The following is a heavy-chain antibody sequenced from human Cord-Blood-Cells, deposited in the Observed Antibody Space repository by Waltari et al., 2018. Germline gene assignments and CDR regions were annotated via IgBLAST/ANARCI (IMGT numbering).Heavy chain of an antibody. CDR1: RGPTSSCTW. CDR3: ARILYSSSWYFDY. V-gene: IGHV4-4*02. D-gene: IGHD6-13*01. CDR2: IYHSGST. J-gene: IGHJ4*02. Sequence: QVQLQESGPGLVTPSGTLSLTRAVSRGPTSSCTWWSWVREPPGKGLGWIGEIYHSGSTNYNPSLKSRVTISVDKSKNQFSLKLSSVTAADTAVYYCARILYSSSWYFDYWGQGTLVTVSS.